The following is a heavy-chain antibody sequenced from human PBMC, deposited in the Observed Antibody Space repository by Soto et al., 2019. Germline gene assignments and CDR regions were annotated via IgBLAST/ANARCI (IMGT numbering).Heavy chain of an antibody. D-gene: IGHD1-26*01. J-gene: IGHJ3*02. Sequence: PSETLSLTCAVSGGPIRAYHWTWIRQPPGKGLEWIGYIYYSGSTYYNPSLKSRVTTSVDASKNQFSVKLSSVTATDTAVYYCARHADRGSYSRAFDIWGQGTMVTVSS. CDR1: GGPIRAYH. CDR3: ARHADRGSYSRAFDI. CDR2: IYYSGST. V-gene: IGHV4-59*08.